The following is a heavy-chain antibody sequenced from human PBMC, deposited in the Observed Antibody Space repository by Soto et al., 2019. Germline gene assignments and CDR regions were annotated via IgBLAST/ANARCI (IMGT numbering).Heavy chain of an antibody. Sequence: EVQVVESGGGLVQPGGSLRLSCAASGFTFSRYDMHWVRQATGRGLEWVSGIGTSGDTYYAGSVKGRFTISRENAKNSVYLQMNSLRAGDTAVYYCARGALGFDPWGQGTQVAVSS. J-gene: IGHJ5*02. D-gene: IGHD6-6*01. V-gene: IGHV3-13*04. CDR3: ARGALGFDP. CDR2: IGTSGDT. CDR1: GFTFSRYD.